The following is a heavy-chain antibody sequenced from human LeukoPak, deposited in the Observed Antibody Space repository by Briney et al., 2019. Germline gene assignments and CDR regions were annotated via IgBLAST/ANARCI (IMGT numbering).Heavy chain of an antibody. CDR3: ARPLGSSWFFDY. CDR1: GFTVSSNY. V-gene: IGHV3-66*02. D-gene: IGHD6-13*01. Sequence: GRSLRLSCAASGFTVSSNYMSWVRQAPGKGLEWVSAIYSGGSTNYADYVMGRFTFSRDNSKNTLYLQMNGLRVEDTAVYYCARPLGSSWFFDYWGQGTLVTVSS. J-gene: IGHJ4*02. CDR2: IYSGGST.